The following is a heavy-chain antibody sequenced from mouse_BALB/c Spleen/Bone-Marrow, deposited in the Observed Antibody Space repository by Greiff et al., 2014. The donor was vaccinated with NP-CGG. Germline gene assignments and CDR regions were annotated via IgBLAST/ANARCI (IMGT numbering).Heavy chain of an antibody. CDR2: IHPSDSET. CDR3: TGFIATKPSCDS. CDR1: GYSFTTYW. Sequence: QVQLQQSGAELVRPGASVKLSCKASGYSFTTYWMNWVKQRPGQGLEWIGMIHPSDSETRLNQKFKDKATLTVDKSSSTAYMQLSSPTSGGSAVYYCTGFIATKPSCDSWGRGTTLTVSS. V-gene: IGHV1S82*01. D-gene: IGHD1-2*01. J-gene: IGHJ2*01.